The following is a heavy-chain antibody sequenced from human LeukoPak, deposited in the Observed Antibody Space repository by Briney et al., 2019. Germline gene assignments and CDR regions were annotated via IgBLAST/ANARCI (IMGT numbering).Heavy chain of an antibody. J-gene: IGHJ4*02. V-gene: IGHV1-2*02. CDR1: GYTLTGYY. CDR3: ASAGDNSGWSTYFHI. D-gene: IGHD6-19*01. CDR2: INPNSGDT. Sequence: GASVKASCEASGYTLTGYYTHWVRQAPGQGLEWMGWINPNSGDTNYAQKFQGRVTMTRDTSISTAYMDLSSLTSDDTAVYYCASAGDNSGWSTYFHIWGQGTLVTVPS.